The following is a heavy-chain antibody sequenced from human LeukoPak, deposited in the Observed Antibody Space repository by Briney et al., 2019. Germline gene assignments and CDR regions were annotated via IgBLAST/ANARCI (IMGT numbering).Heavy chain of an antibody. CDR1: GGTFSSYA. CDR2: IIPIFGTA. Sequence: SVKVSCKASGGTFSSYAISWVRQAPGQGLEWMGRIIPIFGTANYAQKFQGRVTITTDESTSTAYMELSSLRSVDTAVYYCARGEGYYYDSSGYYHRREFDYWGQGTLVTVSS. CDR3: ARGEGYYYDSSGYYHRREFDY. J-gene: IGHJ4*02. V-gene: IGHV1-69*05. D-gene: IGHD3-22*01.